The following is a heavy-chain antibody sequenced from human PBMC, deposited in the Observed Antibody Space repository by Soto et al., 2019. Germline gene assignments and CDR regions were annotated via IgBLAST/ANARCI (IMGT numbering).Heavy chain of an antibody. CDR1: GYSFTSYW. CDR3: PRHGGGSSCFDY. D-gene: IGHD1-26*01. J-gene: IGHJ4*02. CDR2: IDPSDSYT. V-gene: IGHV5-10-1*01. Sequence: GESLKISCKGSGYSFTSYWISWVRQMPGKGLEWMGSIDPSDSYTNYSPSFQGHVTISADKSISTAYLPWSSLKASDTAMYDCPRHGGGSSCFDYWGQGTLVTVSS.